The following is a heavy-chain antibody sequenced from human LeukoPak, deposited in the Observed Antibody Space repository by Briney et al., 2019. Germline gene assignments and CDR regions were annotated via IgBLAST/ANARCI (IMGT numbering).Heavy chain of an antibody. J-gene: IGHJ5*02. V-gene: IGHV1-18*01. Sequence: ASVKVSCKASGYTFTSYGISWVRQAPGQGLEWMGWISAYNGNTNYAQKLQGRVTMTTDTSTSTAYMELRSLRSDDTAVYYCARDPPGALYYYDNNWFDPWGQGTLVTVSS. CDR3: ARDPPGALYYYDNNWFDP. CDR2: ISAYNGNT. CDR1: GYTFTSYG. D-gene: IGHD3-22*01.